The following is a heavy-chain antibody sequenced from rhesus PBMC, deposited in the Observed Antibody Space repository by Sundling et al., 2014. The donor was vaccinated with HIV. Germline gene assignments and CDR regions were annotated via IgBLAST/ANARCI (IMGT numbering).Heavy chain of an antibody. J-gene: IGHJ6*01. D-gene: IGHD1-38*01. Sequence: EVQLVESGGGLAKPGGSLRLSCAASGFTFSDYYMDWVRQAPGKGLEWVSRISNGGGGTWYADSVKGRFTISRENAKKTLYLQMDSLRAEDTAVYYCASLEVYQGLDSWGQGVVVTVSS. V-gene: IGHV3-178*01. CDR1: GFTFSDYY. CDR2: ISNGGGGT. CDR3: ASLEVYQGLDS.